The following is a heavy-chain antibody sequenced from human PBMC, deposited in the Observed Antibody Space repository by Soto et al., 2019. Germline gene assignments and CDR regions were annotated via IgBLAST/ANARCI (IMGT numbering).Heavy chain of an antibody. Sequence: XESLRLSCAASGFTFSDYYMSWIRQAPGKGLEWVSYISSSGDTMYYADSVKGRFSISRDSAKTSLYLQMNSLRAEDAAVYYCAREYGYGWYYFDYWGQGTLVTVSS. CDR3: AREYGYGWYYFDY. V-gene: IGHV3-11*01. J-gene: IGHJ4*02. D-gene: IGHD6-19*01. CDR2: ISSSGDTM. CDR1: GFTFSDYY.